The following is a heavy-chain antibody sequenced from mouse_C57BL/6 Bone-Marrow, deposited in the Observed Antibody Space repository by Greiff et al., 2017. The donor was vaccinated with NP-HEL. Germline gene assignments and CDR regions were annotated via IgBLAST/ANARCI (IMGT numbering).Heavy chain of an antibody. V-gene: IGHV5-17*01. CDR2: ISSGSSTI. Sequence: EVKLVESGGGLVKPGGSLKLSCAASGFTFSDYGMHWVRQAPEKGLEWVGYISSGSSTIYYADTVKGRYTISRDNAKNTLFLQMTSLRSEDTAMYYCARDGNYYYVDYWGQGTTLTVSS. CDR3: ARDGNYYYVDY. CDR1: GFTFSDYG. J-gene: IGHJ2*01. D-gene: IGHD2-1*01.